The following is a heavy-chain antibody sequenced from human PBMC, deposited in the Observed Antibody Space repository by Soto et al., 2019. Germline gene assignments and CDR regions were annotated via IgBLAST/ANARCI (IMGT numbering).Heavy chain of an antibody. V-gene: IGHV4-39*01. J-gene: IGHJ4*02. CDR2: IYYSGST. D-gene: IGHD3-10*01. CDR1: GGSISSSSYY. CDR3: ARGTYYYGSGSYYLDY. Sequence: QLQLQESGPGLVKPSETLSLTCTVSGGSISSSSYYWGWIRQPPGKGLEWIGSIYYSGSTYYNPSLKRRVTIAVDTSKNQFSLKLSSVTAADTAVYYCARGTYYYGSGSYYLDYWGQGTLVTVSS.